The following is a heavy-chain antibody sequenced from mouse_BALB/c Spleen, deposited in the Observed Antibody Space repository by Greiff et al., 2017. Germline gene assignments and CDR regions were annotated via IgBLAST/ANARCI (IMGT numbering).Heavy chain of an antibody. D-gene: IGHD1-1*01. J-gene: IGHJ2*01. Sequence: VQLQQSGTGLARPGASGKMSCKASGYSFTSYWMHWVKQRPGQGLEWMGAIYPGNSDTSYNQKFKGKAKLTAVTSASTAYMELSSLTNEDSAVYYCTRGDYYGSSYEGGFDYWGQGTTLTVSS. CDR1: GYSFTSYW. CDR3: TRGDYYGSSYEGGFDY. CDR2: IYPGNSDT. V-gene: IGHV1-5*01.